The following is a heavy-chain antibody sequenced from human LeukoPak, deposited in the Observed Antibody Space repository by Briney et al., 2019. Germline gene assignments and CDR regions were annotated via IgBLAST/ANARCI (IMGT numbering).Heavy chain of an antibody. D-gene: IGHD3-3*01. CDR3: ARTKYYDFWSANWYFDL. CDR1: GGSFSGYY. V-gene: IGHV4-34*01. Sequence: SETLSLTCAVYGGSFSGYYWSWIRQPPGKGLEWIGEINHSGSTNYNPSLKSRVTISVDTSKNQFSLKLSSVTAADTAVYYCARTKYYDFWSANWYFDLWGRGTLVTVSS. CDR2: INHSGST. J-gene: IGHJ2*01.